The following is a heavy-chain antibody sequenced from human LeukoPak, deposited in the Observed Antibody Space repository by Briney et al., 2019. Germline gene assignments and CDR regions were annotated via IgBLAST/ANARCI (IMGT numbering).Heavy chain of an antibody. J-gene: IGHJ4*02. CDR2: IKQDGSEK. V-gene: IGHV3-7*03. D-gene: IGHD4/OR15-4a*01. Sequence: GGSLRLSCAASGFTFSNYWMSWVRQAPGKGLEWVANIKQDGSEKYYVDSVKGRFTISRDNAKNTLYLQMNSLRAEDTAVYYCARRAGAYSHPYDYWGQGTLVTVSS. CDR3: ARRAGAYSHPYDY. CDR1: GFTFSNYW.